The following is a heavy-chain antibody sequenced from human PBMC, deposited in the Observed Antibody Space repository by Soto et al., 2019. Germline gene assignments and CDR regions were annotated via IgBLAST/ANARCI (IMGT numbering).Heavy chain of an antibody. J-gene: IGHJ4*02. CDR2: ISGSGGNT. V-gene: IGHV3-23*01. CDR1: GFTFSRYA. Sequence: RLSCAASGFTFSRYAVCWVRQAPGKGLEWVSFISGSGGNTRSADSVKGRFTISRDNSKNMVYLQMNSLRAEDTAVYYCARDSAFYYDSSGYYYFDYWGQGALVTVSS. CDR3: ARDSAFYYDSSGYYYFDY. D-gene: IGHD3-22*01.